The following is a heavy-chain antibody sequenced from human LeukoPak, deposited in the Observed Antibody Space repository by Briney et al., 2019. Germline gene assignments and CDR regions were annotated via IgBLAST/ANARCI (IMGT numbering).Heavy chain of an antibody. CDR2: IRSSYI. D-gene: IGHD6-19*01. CDR1: GFTFSSYG. CDR3: AKDLIAVAGTSFDY. Sequence: GGSLRLSCAASGFTFSSYGMNWVRQAPGKGLEWVSSIRSSYIYYADSVKGRFTISRDNSKNTLYLQMNSPRAEDTAVYYCAKDLIAVAGTSFDYWGQGTLVTVSS. V-gene: IGHV3-21*04. J-gene: IGHJ4*02.